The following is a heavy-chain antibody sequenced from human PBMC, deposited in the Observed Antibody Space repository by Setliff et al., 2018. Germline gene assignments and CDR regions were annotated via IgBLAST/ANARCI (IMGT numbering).Heavy chain of an antibody. CDR2: VNPNNGNT. CDR1: GYTFINYE. J-gene: IGHJ6*02. CDR3: ARTRGLDV. V-gene: IGHV1-8*02. Sequence: ASVKVSCKASGYTFINYEINCVRQATGQGLEWMGGVNPNNGNTGYAQKFQGRVTMTRNTSISTAYMELSSLRSEDTAVYYCARTRGLDVWGQGTTVTVSS.